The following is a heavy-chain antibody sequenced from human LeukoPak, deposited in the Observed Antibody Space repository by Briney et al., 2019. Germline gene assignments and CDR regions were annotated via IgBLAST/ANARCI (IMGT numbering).Heavy chain of an antibody. J-gene: IGHJ6*03. CDR1: GFTFSSYG. Sequence: GGSLRLSCAASGFTFSSYGMNWVRQAPGKGLEWVSSISSSSSYIYYADSVKGRFTISRDNAKNSLYLQMNSLRAEDTAVYYCAGGSSFPGYYYYMDVWGKGTTVTISS. CDR3: AGGSSFPGYYYYMDV. D-gene: IGHD1-26*01. V-gene: IGHV3-21*01. CDR2: ISSSSSYI.